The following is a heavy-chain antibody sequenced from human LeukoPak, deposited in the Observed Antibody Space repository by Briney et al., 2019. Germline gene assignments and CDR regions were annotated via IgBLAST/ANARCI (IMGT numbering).Heavy chain of an antibody. CDR3: ARPYSGSYLDDAFDI. CDR1: GGSISSSSYY. Sequence: SETLSLTCTVSGGSISSSSYYWGWIRQPPGKGLEWIGSIYYSGSTYYNPSLKSRVTISVDTSKYQFSLKLSSVTAACTAVYYCARPYSGSYLDDAFDIWGQGTMVTVSS. D-gene: IGHD1-26*01. J-gene: IGHJ3*02. V-gene: IGHV4-39*01. CDR2: IYYSGST.